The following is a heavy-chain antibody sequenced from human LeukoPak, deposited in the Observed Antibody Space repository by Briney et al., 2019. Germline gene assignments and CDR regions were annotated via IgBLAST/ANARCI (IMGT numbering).Heavy chain of an antibody. D-gene: IGHD3-22*01. J-gene: IGHJ3*02. Sequence: PSETLSLTCTVSGGSISSYYWSWIRRPAGKGLEWIGRIYTSGSTSYHPPLKSRVTVSIDTSKNQFSLKLSSVTAADTAVYYCARDHATDNYDSSDDAFDIWGQGTVVTVSS. CDR2: IYTSGST. V-gene: IGHV4-4*07. CDR3: ARDHATDNYDSSDDAFDI. CDR1: GGSISSYY.